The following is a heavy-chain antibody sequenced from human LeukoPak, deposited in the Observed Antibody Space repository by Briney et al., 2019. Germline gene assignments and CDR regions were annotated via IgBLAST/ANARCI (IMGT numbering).Heavy chain of an antibody. D-gene: IGHD7-27*01. CDR2: INSDGSTT. Sequence: GGSLRLSCAASGFSFSNYWMCWVRQAPGKGLVCVSRINSDGSTTTYADSVKGRFTISRDNAKNTLYLQMNSLRAEDSALYYCARIRESLGLGAFDIRGQGTMVTVSS. V-gene: IGHV3-74*03. CDR3: ARIRESLGLGAFDI. J-gene: IGHJ3*02. CDR1: GFSFSNYW.